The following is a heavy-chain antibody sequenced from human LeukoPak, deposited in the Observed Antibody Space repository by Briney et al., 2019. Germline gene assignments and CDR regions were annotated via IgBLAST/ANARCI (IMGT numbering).Heavy chain of an antibody. Sequence: PGGSLRLSCAASGFTFDDYAMHWVRQAQGKGLEWVSLISGDGGSTYYADSVTGRFTISRDNSKNSLYLQMNSLRTEDTALYYCARQVGARPYFDYWGQGTLVTVSS. V-gene: IGHV3-43*02. CDR3: ARQVGARPYFDY. J-gene: IGHJ4*02. CDR2: ISGDGGST. D-gene: IGHD1-26*01. CDR1: GFTFDDYA.